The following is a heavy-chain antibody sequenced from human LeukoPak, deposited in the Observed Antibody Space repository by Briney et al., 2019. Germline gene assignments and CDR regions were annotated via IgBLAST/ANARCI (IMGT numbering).Heavy chain of an antibody. CDR1: GYTFTGCY. J-gene: IGHJ4*02. Sequence: ASVKVSCKASGYTFTGCYMHWVRQAPGQGLEWMGWINPNSGGTNYAQKFQGRVTMTRDTSISTAYMELSRLRSDDTAVYYCARASAAAGTVLGFDYWGQGTLVTVSS. CDR2: INPNSGGT. CDR3: ARASAAAGTVLGFDY. V-gene: IGHV1-2*02. D-gene: IGHD6-13*01.